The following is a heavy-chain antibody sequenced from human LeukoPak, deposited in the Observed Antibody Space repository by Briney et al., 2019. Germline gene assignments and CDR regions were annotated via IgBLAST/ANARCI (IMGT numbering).Heavy chain of an antibody. CDR3: AKLPTGIAAAGYYFDY. CDR1: GFTFSSYA. J-gene: IGHJ4*02. Sequence: GGSLRLSCAASGFTFSSYAMSWVRQAPGKGLEWVSAISGSGGSTYYADSVKGRFTISRDNSKNTLYLQMNSLGAEDTAVYYCAKLPTGIAAAGYYFDYWGQGTLVTVSS. D-gene: IGHD6-13*01. V-gene: IGHV3-23*01. CDR2: ISGSGGST.